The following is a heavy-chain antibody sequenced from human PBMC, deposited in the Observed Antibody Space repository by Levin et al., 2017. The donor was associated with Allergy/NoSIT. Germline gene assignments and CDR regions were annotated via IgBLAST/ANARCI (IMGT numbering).Heavy chain of an antibody. CDR1: GFTFSSYA. J-gene: IGHJ4*02. Sequence: PGESLKISCAASGFTFSSYAMRWVRQAPGKGLEWVSTINDSGGSTYYADSVKGRFTISRDNSKNTLYLQMNSLRAEDTAVYYCAKTWAVPGLLDYWGQGTLVTVSS. D-gene: IGHD6-19*01. CDR3: AKTWAVPGLLDY. CDR2: INDSGGST. V-gene: IGHV3-23*01.